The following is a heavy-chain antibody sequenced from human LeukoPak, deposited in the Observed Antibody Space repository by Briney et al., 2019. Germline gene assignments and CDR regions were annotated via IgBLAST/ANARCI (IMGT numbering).Heavy chain of an antibody. D-gene: IGHD5-18*01. Sequence: GGSLRLSCAASGFTFSSYWMSWVRQAPGKGLEWVANIKQDGSEKYYVDSVKGRFTISRDNAKNSLYLQMNSLRAEDTAVYYCAREFGQYSYGYVPYGMDVWGKGTTVTVSS. V-gene: IGHV3-7*03. CDR2: IKQDGSEK. CDR3: AREFGQYSYGYVPYGMDV. J-gene: IGHJ6*04. CDR1: GFTFSSYW.